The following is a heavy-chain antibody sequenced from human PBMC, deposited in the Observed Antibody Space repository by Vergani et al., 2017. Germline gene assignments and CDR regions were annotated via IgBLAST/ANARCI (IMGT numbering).Heavy chain of an antibody. D-gene: IGHD5-24*01. CDR3: ARDEDGYNSYYYYGMDV. CDR1: GFTFSSHW. V-gene: IGHV3-7*01. CDR2: IKQDGSEK. J-gene: IGHJ6*02. Sequence: EVQLVESGGGLVQPGGSLRLSCAASGFTFSSHWMSWVRQAPGKGLEWVANIKQDGSEKYYVDSVKGRFTISRDNAKNSLYLQMNSLRAEDTAVYYCARDEDGYNSYYYYGMDVWGQXP.